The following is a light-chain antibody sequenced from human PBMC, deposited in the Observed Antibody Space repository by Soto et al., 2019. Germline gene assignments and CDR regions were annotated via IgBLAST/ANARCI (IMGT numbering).Light chain of an antibody. CDR2: DAS. CDR3: QQRSSWPLS. V-gene: IGKV3-11*01. J-gene: IGKJ4*01. CDR1: QSVSSY. Sequence: EIVLTQSPATLSLSPGERATLSCRASQSVSSYLAWYQQRSGQAPRLLIYDASNRATGIPARFSGSGSGTDFTLTMSSLEPEDFAVYYCQQRSSWPLSFGGGTEVEIK.